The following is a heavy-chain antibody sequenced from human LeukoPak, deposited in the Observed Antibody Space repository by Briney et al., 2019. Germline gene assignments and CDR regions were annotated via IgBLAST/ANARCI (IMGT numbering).Heavy chain of an antibody. Sequence: GSLRLSCAASGFTFSSYSMNWVRQPPGKGLEWIGSIYYSGSTYYNPSLKSRVTISVDTSKNQFSLKLSSVTAADTAVYYCARHHSDYYYYYGMDVWGQGTTATVSS. V-gene: IGHV4-39*01. J-gene: IGHJ6*02. CDR1: GFTFSSYSMN. CDR2: IYYSGST. CDR3: ARHHSDYYYYYGMDV.